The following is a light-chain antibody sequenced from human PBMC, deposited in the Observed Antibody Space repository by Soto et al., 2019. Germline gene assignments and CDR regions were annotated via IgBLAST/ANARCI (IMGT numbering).Light chain of an antibody. CDR1: TGAVTSGHY. J-gene: IGLJ3*02. CDR2: DTS. Sequence: QAVVTQEPSLTVSPGGTVTLTCGSNTGAVTSGHYPFWFQQKPGQAPMTLIFDTSNRHSWTPARFSGSLLGGKAALTLSGAQPEDEAEYYCSLSYAHAWMFGGGTKLTVL. V-gene: IGLV7-46*01. CDR3: SLSYAHAWM.